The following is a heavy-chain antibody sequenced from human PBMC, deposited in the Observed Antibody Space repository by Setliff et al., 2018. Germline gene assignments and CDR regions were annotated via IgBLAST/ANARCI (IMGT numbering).Heavy chain of an antibody. J-gene: IGHJ5*01. D-gene: IGHD1-26*01. CDR2: ISHSANK. CDR1: GGSISDNNYY. V-gene: IGHV4-39*01. CDR3: RDFSGGDS. Sequence: PSETLSLTCTVSGGSISDNNYYWGWIRQSPGKELEWIGGISHSANKYYNPSFRTGVTISVDMSKNQFFLNLDSVTAADTADCVGRDFSGGDSWGHGTLVTVSS.